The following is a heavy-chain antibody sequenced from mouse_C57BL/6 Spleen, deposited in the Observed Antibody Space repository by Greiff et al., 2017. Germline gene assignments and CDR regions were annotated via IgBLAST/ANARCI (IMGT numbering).Heavy chain of an antibody. CDR2: INPSNGGT. Sequence: QVQLQQPGTELVKPGASVKLSCKASGYTFTSYGLHWVKQRPGQGLEWIGNINPSNGGTNYNDKFKSKATLTVDKSSSTAYMQLSSLTSEDSAVYYCARGDYDVGAMDYWGQGTSVTVSS. CDR3: ARGDYDVGAMDY. V-gene: IGHV1-53*01. D-gene: IGHD2-4*01. J-gene: IGHJ4*01. CDR1: GYTFTSYG.